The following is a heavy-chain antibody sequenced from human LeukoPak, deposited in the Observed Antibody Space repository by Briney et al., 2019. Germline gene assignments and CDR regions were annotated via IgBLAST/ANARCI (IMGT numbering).Heavy chain of an antibody. J-gene: IGHJ3*02. CDR2: IYYSGST. V-gene: IGHV4-31*03. D-gene: IGHD3-10*01. CDR3: ARDHQITMVSVGAFDI. CDR1: GGSISSGGYY. Sequence: SETLSLTCTVSGGSISSGGYYWSWIRQHPGKGLVWIGYIYYSGSTYYNPSLKSRVTISVDKSKNQFSLKLSSVTAADTAVYYCARDHQITMVSVGAFDIWGQGTMVTVSS.